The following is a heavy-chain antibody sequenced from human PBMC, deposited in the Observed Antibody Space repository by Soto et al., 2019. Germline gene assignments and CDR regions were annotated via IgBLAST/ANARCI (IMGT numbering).Heavy chain of an antibody. D-gene: IGHD6-19*01. Sequence: QVQLQESGPGLVKPSETLFLTCTVSGGSISSYYWSWIRQPPGKGLECIGYIYYSGRTNYNPSLKSRVTLSVDTSKNQFSLKLSSVTAADTAVYYCARSVIRYSSGWFFDYWGQGTLVTVSS. CDR1: GGSISSYY. CDR3: ARSVIRYSSGWFFDY. V-gene: IGHV4-59*01. CDR2: IYYSGRT. J-gene: IGHJ4*02.